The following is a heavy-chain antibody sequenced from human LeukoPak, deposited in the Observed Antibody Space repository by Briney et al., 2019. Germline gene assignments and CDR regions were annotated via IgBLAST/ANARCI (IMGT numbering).Heavy chain of an antibody. J-gene: IGHJ3*02. V-gene: IGHV1-8*01. CDR2: MNPNSGNT. Sequence: ASVKVSCKASGYTFTSYDINWVRQAPGQGLEWMGWMNPNSGNTGYAQKFQGRVTMTRNTSISTAYMELSSLRSEDTAVYYCARTYCTNGVCYTYAFDIWGQGTMVTVSS. D-gene: IGHD2-8*01. CDR3: ARTYCTNGVCYTYAFDI. CDR1: GYTFTSYD.